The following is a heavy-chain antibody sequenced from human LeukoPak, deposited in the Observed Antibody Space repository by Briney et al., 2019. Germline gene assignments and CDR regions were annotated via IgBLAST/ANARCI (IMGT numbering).Heavy chain of an antibody. CDR3: AKVDPPIAVGAPGDAFDL. V-gene: IGHV1-18*01. Sequence: DSAKVFCKASGYSFSTFGITWVRQAPGQGLEWMGWISPYDDSTAYGQKFEGRVTMTRDTSTNTAYMELRSLTSDDTALYYCAKVDPPIAVGAPGDAFDLWGQGTMVIVSS. CDR2: ISPYDDST. J-gene: IGHJ3*01. CDR1: GYSFSTFG. D-gene: IGHD6-19*01.